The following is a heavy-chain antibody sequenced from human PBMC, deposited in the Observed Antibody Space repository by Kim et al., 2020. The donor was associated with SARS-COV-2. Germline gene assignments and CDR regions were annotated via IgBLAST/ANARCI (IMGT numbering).Heavy chain of an antibody. CDR2: IIPDGSST. J-gene: IGHJ4*02. V-gene: IGHV3-74*01. D-gene: IGHD4-17*01. CDR1: GFTFSSYW. CDR3: ERGWGTVDQ. Sequence: GGSLRLSCVASGFTFSSYWVHWVRQAPGKGTVWVSRIIPDGSSTCYADSVKGRLTISRDNTKKTRYLQMNSLRAEDTAVYYCERGWGTVDQWGKGTLVTVSS.